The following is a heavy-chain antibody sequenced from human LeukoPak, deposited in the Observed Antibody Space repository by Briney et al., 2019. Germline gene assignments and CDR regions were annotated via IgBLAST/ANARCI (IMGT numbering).Heavy chain of an antibody. CDR3: ARDGGAKH. CDR2: IRPDGSEK. V-gene: IGHV3-7*01. D-gene: IGHD1-26*01. J-gene: IGHJ1*01. CDR1: GFTFSAYW. Sequence: GGSLRLSCAASGFTFSAYWMTWLRQPPGKGLEWVANIRPDGSEKHYVDSVKGRFTISRDNAKNSLDLQMNSLRTEDTAVYYRARDGGAKHWGQGTLVTVSS.